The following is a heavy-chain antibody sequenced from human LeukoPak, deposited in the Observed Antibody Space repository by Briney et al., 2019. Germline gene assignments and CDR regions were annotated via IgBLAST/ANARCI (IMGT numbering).Heavy chain of an antibody. D-gene: IGHD5-12*01. V-gene: IGHV4-39*07. CDR3: ARYDSGYDNFDY. J-gene: IGHJ4*02. Sequence: PSETLSLTCTVSGGSISSSSYYWGWIRQPPGKGLEWIGSIYYSGSTYYNPSLKSRVTISVDTSKNQFSLKLSSVTAADTAVYYCARYDSGYDNFDYWGQGTLVTVSS. CDR1: GGSISSSSYY. CDR2: IYYSGST.